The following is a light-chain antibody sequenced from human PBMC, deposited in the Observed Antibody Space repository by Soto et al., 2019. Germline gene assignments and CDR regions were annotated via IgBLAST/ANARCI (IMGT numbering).Light chain of an antibody. V-gene: IGKV3-20*01. Sequence: EIVLTQSPGTLSLSPGDRATLSGRASQSVSISYLAWYQQKPGQPPRLLIYGASSRATGIPDRFSGSGSGTDFSLTISRLEPEDFAVYYCQQYGSSPRGTFGQGTKVEIK. CDR3: QQYGSSPRGT. J-gene: IGKJ1*01. CDR1: QSVSISY. CDR2: GAS.